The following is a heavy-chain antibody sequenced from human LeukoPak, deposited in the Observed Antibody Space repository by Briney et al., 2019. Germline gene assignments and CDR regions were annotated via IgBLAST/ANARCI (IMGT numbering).Heavy chain of an antibody. D-gene: IGHD1-26*01. CDR2: ISYDGGNK. J-gene: IGHJ4*02. CDR3: ARDPGTGWELLDVDY. V-gene: IGHV3-30*03. Sequence: PGGSLRLFCAASGFTFSSYGMHWVRQAPGKGLEWVAVISYDGGNKYYADSVKGRFTISRDNSKNTLYLQMNSLRAEDTAVYYCARDPGTGWELLDVDYWGQGTLVTVSS. CDR1: GFTFSSYG.